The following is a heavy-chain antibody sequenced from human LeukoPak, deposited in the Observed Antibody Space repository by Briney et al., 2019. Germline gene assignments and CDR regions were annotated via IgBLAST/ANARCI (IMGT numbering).Heavy chain of an antibody. D-gene: IGHD5-12*01. J-gene: IGHJ4*02. CDR2: ISGSGGST. CDR1: GFTFSSCA. Sequence: GGSLRLSCAASGFTFSSCAMSWVRQAPGKGLEWVSAISGSGGSTYYADSVKGRFTISRDNSKNTLYLQMNSLRAEDTAVYYCAKGSRGYSGYDYRDYWGQGTLVTVSS. CDR3: AKGSRGYSGYDYRDY. V-gene: IGHV3-23*01.